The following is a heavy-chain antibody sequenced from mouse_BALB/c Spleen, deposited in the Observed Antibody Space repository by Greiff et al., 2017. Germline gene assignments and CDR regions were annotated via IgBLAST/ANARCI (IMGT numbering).Heavy chain of an antibody. CDR1: GFTFSSYT. Sequence: DVKLVESGGGLVKPGGSLKLSCAASGFTFSSYTMSWVRQTPEKRLEWVATISSGGIYTYYPDSVKGRFTISRDNAKNTLYLQMSSLKSEDTAMYYCTRDRDYAWFAYWGQGTLVTVSA. CDR2: ISSGGIYT. CDR3: TRDRDYAWFAY. J-gene: IGHJ3*01. D-gene: IGHD2-4*01. V-gene: IGHV5-6-4*01.